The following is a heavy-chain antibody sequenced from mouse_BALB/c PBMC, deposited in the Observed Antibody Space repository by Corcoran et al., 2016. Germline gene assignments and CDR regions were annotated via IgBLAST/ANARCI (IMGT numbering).Heavy chain of an antibody. CDR2: INSDGSAI. Sequence: EVQLLETGGGLVQPGGSRGLSCEGSGFTFSGFWMSWVRQTPGKTLEWIGDINSDGSAINYAPSIKDRFTIFRDNDKSTLYLQMSNVRSEDTAMYFCMRYGNYWYFDVWCAGTTVTVSS. J-gene: IGHJ1*01. CDR3: MRYGNYWYFDV. CDR1: GFTFSGFW. D-gene: IGHD2-1*01. V-gene: IGHV11-2*02.